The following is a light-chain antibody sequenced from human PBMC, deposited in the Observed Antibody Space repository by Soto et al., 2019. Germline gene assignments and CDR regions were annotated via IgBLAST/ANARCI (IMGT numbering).Light chain of an antibody. CDR2: EVN. CDR3: SSYSDSDTKV. V-gene: IGLV2-14*03. Sequence: LTQPASVSGSPGQSITISCGGTSSDVGAYIYVSWYQQYPGKAPKLIIYEVNNRPSGGSGRFSGSKSDTTAYLTISGLQSEDEADYYCSSYSDSDTKVFGTGTKVTVL. J-gene: IGLJ1*01. CDR1: SSDVGAYIY.